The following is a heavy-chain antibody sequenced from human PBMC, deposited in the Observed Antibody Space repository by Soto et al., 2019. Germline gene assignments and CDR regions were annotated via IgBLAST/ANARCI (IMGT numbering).Heavy chain of an antibody. V-gene: IGHV1-18*04. D-gene: IGHD3-10*01. CDR1: GYTFTSYG. CDR3: ARAAWLWFGELFYYYYYYGMDV. Sequence: ASVKVSCKASGYTFTSYGISWVRQAPGQGLEWMGWISAYNGNTNYAQKLQGRVTMTTDTSTSTAYMELRSLRSDDTAVYYCARAAWLWFGELFYYYYYYGMDVWGQGTTVTVSS. CDR2: ISAYNGNT. J-gene: IGHJ6*02.